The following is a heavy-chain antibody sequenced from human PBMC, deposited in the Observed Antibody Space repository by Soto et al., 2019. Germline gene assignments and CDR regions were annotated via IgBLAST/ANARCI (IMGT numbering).Heavy chain of an antibody. CDR3: ARDLPQTGTTFYGRDG. CDR2: IYTSGST. Sequence: PSETLSLTCTVSGGAISSYYWSWIRQPAGKGLEWIGRIYTSGSTNYNPSLKSRVTMSVDTSKNQFSLKLSSVTAADTAVYYCARDLPQTGTTFYGRDGRGQGTTVTVSS. V-gene: IGHV4-4*07. CDR1: GGAISSYY. J-gene: IGHJ6*02. D-gene: IGHD1-7*01.